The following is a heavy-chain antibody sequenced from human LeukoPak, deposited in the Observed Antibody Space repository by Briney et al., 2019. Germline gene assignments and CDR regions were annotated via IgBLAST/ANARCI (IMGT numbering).Heavy chain of an antibody. CDR1: GGSISSYY. V-gene: IGHV4-59*01. CDR3: ARVITSGYYFFDY. D-gene: IGHD5-12*01. Sequence: SETLSLTCTVSGGSISSYYWSWIRQPPGKGLEWIGYIYYSGSTNYNPSLKSRVTISVDTSKNQFSLKLSSVTAADTAVYYCARVITSGYYFFDYWGQGTLVTVSS. CDR2: IYYSGST. J-gene: IGHJ4*02.